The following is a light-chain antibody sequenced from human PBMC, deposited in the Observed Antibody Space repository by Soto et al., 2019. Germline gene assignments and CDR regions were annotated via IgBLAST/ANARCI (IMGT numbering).Light chain of an antibody. Sequence: DIQMSQSPSTLSASIGDRVTITCRPSQGINIFLAWFQQKPWKAPNLLISAASTLQRGVPSRFSGSGSETEFTLTITSLQPEDSATYCSQQRNSYPRTFGQGTKVDI. V-gene: IGKV1-9*01. CDR1: QGINIF. CDR3: QQRNSYPRT. CDR2: AAS. J-gene: IGKJ2*01.